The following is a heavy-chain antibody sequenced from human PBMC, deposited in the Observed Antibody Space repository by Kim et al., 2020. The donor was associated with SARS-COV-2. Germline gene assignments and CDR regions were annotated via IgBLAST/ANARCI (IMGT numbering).Heavy chain of an antibody. V-gene: IGHV4-31*03. D-gene: IGHD6-19*01. CDR2: MFHSGRT. CDR1: GGSMNSGDYS. J-gene: IGHJ6*02. Sequence: SETLSLTCTVSGGSMNSGDYSWTWIRQHPGKGLEWIGYMFHSGRTYSNPSLKSRVTISVEASTNQFSLRLSSVTAADTALYFCARVQAVTGSYYAMDVWGQGTTVTVSS. CDR3: ARVQAVTGSYYAMDV.